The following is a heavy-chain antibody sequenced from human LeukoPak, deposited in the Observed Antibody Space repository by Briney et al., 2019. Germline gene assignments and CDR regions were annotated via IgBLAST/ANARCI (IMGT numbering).Heavy chain of an antibody. CDR3: ARGMRGSSAFDY. CDR1: GLTFTRYW. D-gene: IGHD3-16*01. Sequence: GGSLRLSCAASGLTFTRYWMHLVRQAPGKGLVWVSRINSAGNTTDYAESVKGRFSISRDNSKNTLSLQMNNLRVEDTAVYYCARGMRGSSAFDYWGQGTLVTVSS. V-gene: IGHV3-74*01. J-gene: IGHJ4*02. CDR2: INSAGNTT.